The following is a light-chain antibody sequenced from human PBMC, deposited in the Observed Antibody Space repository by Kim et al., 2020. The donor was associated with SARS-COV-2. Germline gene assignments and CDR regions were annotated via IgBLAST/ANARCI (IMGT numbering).Light chain of an antibody. CDR1: SSKIGAGYV. CDR2: GNS. J-gene: IGLJ7*01. V-gene: IGLV1-40*01. CDR3: QSYDSSLSGAV. Sequence: VATSCPGNSSKIGAGYVVTWYPQVPGTAPQLLLYGNSNRPSGVPDRFSGSKSGTSASLAITGLQAEDGADYSCQSYDSSLSGAVFGGGTQLTVL.